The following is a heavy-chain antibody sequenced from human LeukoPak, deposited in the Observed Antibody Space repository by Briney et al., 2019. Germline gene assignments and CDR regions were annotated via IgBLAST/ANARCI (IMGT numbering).Heavy chain of an antibody. CDR3: ARVTTIFGVVSAFDI. CDR1: GFTFSNYW. D-gene: IGHD3-3*01. V-gene: IGHV3-7*01. CDR2: IKQDGSVK. J-gene: IGHJ3*02. Sequence: GGSLRLSCAASGFTFSNYWMSWVRQAPGKGPEWVANIKQDGSVKYYVDSVKGRVTISRDNAKNSLYLQMNSLRAEDTAVYYCARVTTIFGVVSAFDIWGQGTMVTVSS.